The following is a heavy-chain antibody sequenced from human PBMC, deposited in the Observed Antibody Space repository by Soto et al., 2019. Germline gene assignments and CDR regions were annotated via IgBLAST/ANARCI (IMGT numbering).Heavy chain of an antibody. J-gene: IGHJ2*01. CDR1: GFSLETSGIG. CDR3: APSLDHYDNSGRYYYCYFDL. Sequence: QITLKESGPTLVKPTQTLTLTGTFSGFSLETSGIGMTWIRQPPGKALEWLALIYWDDDKRYSPSLKNRLTLTKDNFKNRLVRTLTNVDPVDTATYDCAPSLDHYDNSGRYYYCYFDLWGRGPLVTVSS. V-gene: IGHV2-5*02. CDR2: IYWDDDK. D-gene: IGHD3-22*01.